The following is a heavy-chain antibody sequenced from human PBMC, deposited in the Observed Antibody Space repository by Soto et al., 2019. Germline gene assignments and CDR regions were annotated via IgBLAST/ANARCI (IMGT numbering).Heavy chain of an antibody. CDR3: ARGPSGYDFVGYYYYYGMDV. D-gene: IGHD5-12*01. CDR2: IYYSGST. V-gene: IGHV4-61*01. J-gene: IGHJ6*02. Sequence: QVQLQESGPGLVKPSETLSLTCTVSGGSVSSGSYYWSWIRQPPGKGLEWIGYIYYSGSTNYNPSPKSRVNISVDTSKNQFSLKLSSVTAADTAVYYCARGPSGYDFVGYYYYYGMDVWGQGTTVTVSS. CDR1: GGSVSSGSYY.